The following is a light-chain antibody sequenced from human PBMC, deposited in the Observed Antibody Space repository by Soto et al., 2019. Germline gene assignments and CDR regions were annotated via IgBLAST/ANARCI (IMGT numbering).Light chain of an antibody. V-gene: IGLV2-14*01. J-gene: IGLJ1*01. CDR1: SSDVGGYNY. CDR3: SSYTSSSTLEI. CDR2: EVS. Sequence: GASSDVGGYNYVSWYQQHPGKAPKLMIYEVSNRPSGVSNRFSGSKSGNTASLTISGLQAEDEADYYCSSYTSSSTLEIFGTGTKVTVL.